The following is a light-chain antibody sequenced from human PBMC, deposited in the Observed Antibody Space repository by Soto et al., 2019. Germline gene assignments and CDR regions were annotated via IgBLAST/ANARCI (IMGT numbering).Light chain of an antibody. V-gene: IGKV3-20*01. Sequence: IVLTQSPGTLSLSPWERATLSCRASQSVSSGYLAWYQQKPGQAPRLLIYGASSRATGIPDRFSGSGSGTDFILTISRLEPEDFAVYYCQQYGGSPRTFGQGTKVDIK. J-gene: IGKJ1*01. CDR1: QSVSSGY. CDR2: GAS. CDR3: QQYGGSPRT.